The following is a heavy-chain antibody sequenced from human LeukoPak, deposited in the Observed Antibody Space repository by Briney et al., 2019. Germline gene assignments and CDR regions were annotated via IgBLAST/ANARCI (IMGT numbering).Heavy chain of an antibody. V-gene: IGHV3-74*01. J-gene: IGHJ4*02. CDR3: ARDDYNRH. CDR2: INSYGSIT. Sequence: PGGSLRLSCAVSGFTFSNYWMHWVRQAPGQGLVWVSRINSYGSITSYADSVKGRFTISRDNAKNTLYLQMNSLRADDTAVYYCARDDYNRHWGQGTLVTVSS. CDR1: GFTFSNYW. D-gene: IGHD4-11*01.